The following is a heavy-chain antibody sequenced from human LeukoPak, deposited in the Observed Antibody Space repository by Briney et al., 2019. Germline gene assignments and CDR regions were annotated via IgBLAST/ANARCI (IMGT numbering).Heavy chain of an antibody. J-gene: IGHJ5*02. CDR2: INWNGGST. Sequence: GGSLRLSCAASGFTFDDYGMSWVRQAPGKELEWVSGINWNGGSTGYADSVKGRFTISRDNAKNSLYLQMNSLRAEDTALYYCARVSGSGSYYIGWFDPWGQGTLVTVSS. CDR1: GFTFDDYG. V-gene: IGHV3-20*04. CDR3: ARVSGSGSYYIGWFDP. D-gene: IGHD3-10*01.